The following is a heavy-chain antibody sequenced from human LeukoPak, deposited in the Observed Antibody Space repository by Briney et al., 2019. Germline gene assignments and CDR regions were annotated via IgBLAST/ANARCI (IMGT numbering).Heavy chain of an antibody. D-gene: IGHD4-23*01. Sequence: TGGSLRLSWAASGFSFATHGMSWVRRTPGKGREWVTTIDETVTRTHYADSVKGRFTISRDNSRTILYLKMNRLRVEDTALYSCTTGDGGSYPIDYWAKGPLVTVSS. CDR3: TTGDGGSYPIDY. J-gene: IGHJ4*02. CDR1: GFSFATHG. V-gene: IGHV3-23*01. CDR2: IDETVTRT.